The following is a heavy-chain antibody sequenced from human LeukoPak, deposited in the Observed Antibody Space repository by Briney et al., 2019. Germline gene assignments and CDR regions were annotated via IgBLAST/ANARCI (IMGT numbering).Heavy chain of an antibody. D-gene: IGHD3-9*01. CDR2: ISYDGSNK. V-gene: IGHV3-30*18. Sequence: GGSLRLSCAASGFTFSSYGMHWVRQAPGKGLEWVAVISYDGSNKYYADSVKGRFTISRDNSKNTLYLQMNSLRAEDTAVYYCAKDGGYYDTLYYFDYWGQGTLVTVSS. CDR3: AKDGGYYDTLYYFDY. J-gene: IGHJ4*02. CDR1: GFTFSSYG.